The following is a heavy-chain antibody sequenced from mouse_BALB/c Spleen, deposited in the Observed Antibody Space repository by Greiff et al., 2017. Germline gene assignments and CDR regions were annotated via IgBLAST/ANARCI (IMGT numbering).Heavy chain of an antibody. J-gene: IGHJ3*01. V-gene: IGHV3-2*02. CDR3: ARNYGNYGAWFAY. CDR2: ISYSGST. CDR1: GYSITSDYA. Sequence: EVKLQESGPGLVKPSQSLSLTCTVTGYSITSDYAWNWIRQFPGNKLEWMGYISYSGSTSYNPSLKSRISITRDTSKNQFFLQLNSVTTEDTATYYCARNYGNYGAWFAYWGQGTLVTVSA. D-gene: IGHD2-1*01.